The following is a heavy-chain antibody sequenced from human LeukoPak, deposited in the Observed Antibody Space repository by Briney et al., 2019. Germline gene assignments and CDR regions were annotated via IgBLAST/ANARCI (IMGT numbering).Heavy chain of an antibody. D-gene: IGHD1-26*01. Sequence: GGSLRLSCAASGFTFSSYSMNWVRQAPGKGLEWVSSISGGSTYIYYADSVRGRFTISRDNAKNSLYLQMNSLRAEDTAVYYCARDHGSYSYWGQGTLVTVSS. CDR3: ARDHGSYSY. J-gene: IGHJ4*02. V-gene: IGHV3-21*01. CDR2: ISGGSTYI. CDR1: GFTFSSYS.